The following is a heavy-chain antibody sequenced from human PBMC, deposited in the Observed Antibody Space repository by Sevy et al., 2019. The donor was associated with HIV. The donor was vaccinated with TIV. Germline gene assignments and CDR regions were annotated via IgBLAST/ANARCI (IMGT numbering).Heavy chain of an antibody. CDR2: INTNTGNK. CDR3: ASVSGWYLRYGMDV. Sequence: ASVKVSCKASGFTFASYDIYWVRQATGQGLEGMGGINTNTGNKGFAQKFQGRVTMTRNTSITTAYMELSNLRSEDTAVYDCASVSGWYLRYGMDVWGQGTTVTVSS. J-gene: IGHJ6*02. V-gene: IGHV1-8*02. D-gene: IGHD6-19*01. CDR1: GFTFASYD.